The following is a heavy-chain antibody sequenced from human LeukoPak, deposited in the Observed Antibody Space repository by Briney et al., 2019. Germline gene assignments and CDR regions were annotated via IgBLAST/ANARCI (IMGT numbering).Heavy chain of an antibody. D-gene: IGHD2-2*01. CDR1: GFTFSDYY. CDR2: ISSSGSTI. Sequence: GGSLRLSCAASGFTFSDYYMSWIRQAPGKGLEWVSYISSSGSTIYYADSVKGRFTISRDNAKNSLYLQMNSLRAEDTAVYYCARGLPRYCSSTSCYLAFDIWGQGTMVTVSS. CDR3: ARGLPRYCSSTSCYLAFDI. J-gene: IGHJ3*02. V-gene: IGHV3-11*04.